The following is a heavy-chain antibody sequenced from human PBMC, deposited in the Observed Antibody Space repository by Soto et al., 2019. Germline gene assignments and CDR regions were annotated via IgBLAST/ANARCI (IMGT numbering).Heavy chain of an antibody. CDR1: GGTFSSYA. D-gene: IGHD3-22*01. Sequence: QVQLVQSGAEVKKPGSSVKVSCKASGGTFSSYAISWVQQAPGQGLEWMGGIITIFGTANYAQKFQGRVTITADESTSTAYMELSSLRSEDTAVYYCARDGGPYYYDSSGYFDYWGQGTLVTVSS. CDR2: IITIFGTA. V-gene: IGHV1-69*01. CDR3: ARDGGPYYYDSSGYFDY. J-gene: IGHJ4*02.